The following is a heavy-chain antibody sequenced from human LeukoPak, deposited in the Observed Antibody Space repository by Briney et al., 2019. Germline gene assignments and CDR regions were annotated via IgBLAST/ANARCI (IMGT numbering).Heavy chain of an antibody. V-gene: IGHV4-59*08. CDR3: ARHKGDGYNSGRDYFDY. CDR1: GGSISSYY. CDR2: IFYSGST. D-gene: IGHD5-24*01. Sequence: SETLSLTCTVSGGSISSYYWSWIRQPPGKGLEWIGYIFYSGSTNYNPSLKSRVTISVDTSKNQFSLKLTSVTAADTAVYYCARHKGDGYNSGRDYFDYWGQGTLVTVSS. J-gene: IGHJ4*02.